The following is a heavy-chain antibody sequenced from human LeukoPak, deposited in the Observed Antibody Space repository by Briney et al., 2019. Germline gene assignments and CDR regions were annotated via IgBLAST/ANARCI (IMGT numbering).Heavy chain of an antibody. V-gene: IGHV3-53*01. CDR1: GFTVSSNY. CDR2: IYSGGST. D-gene: IGHD1-26*01. J-gene: IGHJ6*03. CDR3: ARKAVGATGYYYYYMDV. Sequence: GGSLRLSCAASGFTVSSNYMSWARQAPGKGLEWVSVIYSGGSTYYADSVKGRFTISRDNSKNTLYLQMNSLRAEDTAVYYCARKAVGATGYYYYYMDVWGKGTTVTVSS.